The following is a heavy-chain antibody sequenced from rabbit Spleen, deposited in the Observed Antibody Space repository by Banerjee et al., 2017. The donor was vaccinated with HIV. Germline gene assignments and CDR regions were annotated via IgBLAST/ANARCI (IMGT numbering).Heavy chain of an antibody. V-gene: IGHV1S40*01. CDR3: ARDTGSSFSSYGMDL. J-gene: IGHJ6*01. CDR2: IYASSSGGT. Sequence: EESGGGLVKPGGTLTLTCKVSGIDFSSWYYMCWVRQAPGKGLEWIACIYASSSGGTYYASWAKGRFIMSRTSSTTVTLQMTSLTAADTATYFCARDTGSSFSSYGMDLWGQGTLVTVS. CDR1: GIDFSSWYY. D-gene: IGHD8-1*01.